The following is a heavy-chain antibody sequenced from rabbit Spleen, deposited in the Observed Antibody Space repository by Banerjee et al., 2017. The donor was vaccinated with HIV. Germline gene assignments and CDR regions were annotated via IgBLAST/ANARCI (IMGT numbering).Heavy chain of an antibody. CDR1: GFSFTYIDY. D-gene: IGHD8-1*01. CDR2: IDGGSSGFI. J-gene: IGHJ6*01. V-gene: IGHV1S40*01. Sequence: QSLEESGGDLVKPGASLTLTCTASGFSFTYIDYMCWVRQAPGKGLEWISCIDGGSSGFIYSATWATGRFPISKPSSTTVTLQMTSLTVADTATYFCARDTGSSFSSYGMDLWGQGTLVTV. CDR3: ARDTGSSFSSYGMDL.